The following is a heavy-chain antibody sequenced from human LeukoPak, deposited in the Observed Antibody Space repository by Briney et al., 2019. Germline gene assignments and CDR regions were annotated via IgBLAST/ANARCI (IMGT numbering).Heavy chain of an antibody. J-gene: IGHJ4*02. Sequence: PGGSLRLSCAASGFTFSSCAMSWVRQAPGKGLEWVSGISGSGDDTFYANSVKGRFTISRDNSKNTLHLQMNSLRAEDTAVYYCAKTLDWSYFDYWGQGALVTVSS. CDR2: ISGSGDDT. D-gene: IGHD1-1*01. V-gene: IGHV3-23*01. CDR3: AKTLDWSYFDY. CDR1: GFTFSSCA.